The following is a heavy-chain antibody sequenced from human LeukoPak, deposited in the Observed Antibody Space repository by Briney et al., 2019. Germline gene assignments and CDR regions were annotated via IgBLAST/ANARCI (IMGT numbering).Heavy chain of an antibody. J-gene: IGHJ4*02. CDR3: ARELKDSSGYYYYYYFDY. CDR2: IYYSGST. V-gene: IGHV4-61*01. Sequence: SETLSLTCTVSGGSVSSGSYYWSWIRQPPGKGLEWIGYIYYSGSTNYNPSLKSRVTISVDTSKNQFSLKLSSVTAADTAVYYCARELKDSSGYYYYYYFDYWGQGTLVTVSS. CDR1: GGSVSSGSYY. D-gene: IGHD3-22*01.